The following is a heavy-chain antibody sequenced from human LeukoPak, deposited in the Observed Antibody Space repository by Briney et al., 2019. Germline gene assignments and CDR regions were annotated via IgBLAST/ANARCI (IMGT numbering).Heavy chain of an antibody. J-gene: IGHJ6*03. Sequence: KTSETLFLTCTVSGGSISGYFWSWIRQPPGKGPEWIGYIYSTGTTNYSPSLSSRVTTSVDTSKNQLSLNLRFVTATDTAVYHCARHNPPPTGFCSGTSCFMSGSQYFYMDVWGKGTSVTVS. CDR3: ARHNPPPTGFCSGTSCFMSGSQYFYMDV. V-gene: IGHV4-4*09. CDR1: GGSISGYF. CDR2: IYSTGTT. D-gene: IGHD2-2*01.